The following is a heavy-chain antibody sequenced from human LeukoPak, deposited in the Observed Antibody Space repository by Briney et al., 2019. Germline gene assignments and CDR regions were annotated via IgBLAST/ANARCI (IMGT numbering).Heavy chain of an antibody. J-gene: IGHJ4*02. V-gene: IGHV4-34*01. D-gene: IGHD5-18*01. CDR1: GGSFSGYY. CDR3: ARVQPSGYSYGNTFDY. Sequence: SETLSLTCAVYGGSFSGYYWSWIRQPPGKGLEWIGEINHSGSTNYNPSLKSRVTISVDTSKNQFSLKLSSVTAADTAVYYCARVQPSGYSYGNTFDYWGQGTLVTVSS. CDR2: INHSGST.